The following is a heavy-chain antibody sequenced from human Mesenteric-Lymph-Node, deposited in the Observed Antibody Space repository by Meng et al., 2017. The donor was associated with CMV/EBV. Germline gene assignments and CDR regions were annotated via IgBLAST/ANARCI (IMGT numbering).Heavy chain of an antibody. Sequence: SGLAFGNNGMNWVGQGRGRGLEWVAVIWYDGGSECYGESVKDRFTISKENSKSTVELQMNRLRAEGTAVYYCARDLNWGPRPDIDYWGQGTLVTVSS. CDR2: IWYDGGSE. D-gene: IGHD3-16*01. V-gene: IGHV3-33*01. CDR3: ARDLNWGPRPDIDY. J-gene: IGHJ4*02. CDR1: GLAFGNNG.